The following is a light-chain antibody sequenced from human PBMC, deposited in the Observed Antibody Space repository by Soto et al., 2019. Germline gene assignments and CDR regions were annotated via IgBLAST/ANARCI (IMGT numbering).Light chain of an antibody. J-gene: IGLJ1*01. Sequence: ALAQPASVSGSPGQSITISCTGTSSDIGAYNFVSWYQHHPGKAPKLLIYEVAYRPSGISNRFSGSKSANTASLTISGLQAEDEADYFCTSYRSATTPPYVFGSGTKVTVL. CDR1: SSDIGAYNF. V-gene: IGLV2-14*01. CDR3: TSYRSATTPPYV. CDR2: EVA.